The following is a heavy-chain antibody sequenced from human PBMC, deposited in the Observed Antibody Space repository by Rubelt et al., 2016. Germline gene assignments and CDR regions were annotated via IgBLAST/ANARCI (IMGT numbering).Heavy chain of an antibody. CDR2: ITSGGSA. CDR1: GFTFRSYG. Sequence: EVQLLEFGGDLVQPGGSLRLSCAASGFTFRSYGMSWVRQAPGKGLEWVSLITSGGSAYHADSVKGRFTISRDNSKIKLKLQMGSLRAEETAIYYCTKEALTSYYVDYWGQGTPVTVSA. D-gene: IGHD3-16*01. V-gene: IGHV3-23*01. CDR3: TKEALTSYYVDY. J-gene: IGHJ4*02.